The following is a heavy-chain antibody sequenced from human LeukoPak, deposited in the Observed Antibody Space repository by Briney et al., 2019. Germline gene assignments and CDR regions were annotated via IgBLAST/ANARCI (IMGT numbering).Heavy chain of an antibody. Sequence: SETLSLTCTVSGGSISSYYWSWIRQPPGKGLEWIGYIYYSGSTNYNPSLKSRVTISVDTSKNQFSLKLNSVTAADTAVYYCARVSHYYGSGTLDYWGQGTLVTVSS. D-gene: IGHD3-10*01. V-gene: IGHV4-59*01. CDR1: GGSISSYY. CDR2: IYYSGST. J-gene: IGHJ4*02. CDR3: ARVSHYYGSGTLDY.